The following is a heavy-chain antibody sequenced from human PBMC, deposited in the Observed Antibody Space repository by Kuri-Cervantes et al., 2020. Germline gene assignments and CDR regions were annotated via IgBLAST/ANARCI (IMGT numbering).Heavy chain of an antibody. V-gene: IGHV4-59*01. J-gene: IGHJ6*03. Sequence: SETLSLTCNVSGGIISHYDWSWIRQPPGKGLEWIGYIYYSGSTNYNPSLKSRVTISVDTSKNQFSLKLSSVTAADTAVYYCARERVDTAMFGSVLYYYYYMDVWGKGTTVTVSS. CDR2: IYYSGST. D-gene: IGHD5-18*01. CDR3: ARERVDTAMFGSVLYYYYYMDV. CDR1: GGIISHYD.